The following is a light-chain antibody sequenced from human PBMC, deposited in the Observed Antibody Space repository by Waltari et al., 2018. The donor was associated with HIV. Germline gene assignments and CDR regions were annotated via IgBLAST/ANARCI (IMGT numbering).Light chain of an antibody. CDR3: ASFTSGRLNV. V-gene: IGLV2-14*01. J-gene: IGLJ1*01. CDR2: EVY. CDR1: SSDVGAYDY. Sequence: QSALTQPASVSGSPGQSITISCTGTSSDVGAYDYVSWYQQHPGKVPKLLIYEVYMRPSRIPNRFSGSRSGNTASLTISGLRDEDEADHYWASFTSGRLNVFGTGTKVTVL.